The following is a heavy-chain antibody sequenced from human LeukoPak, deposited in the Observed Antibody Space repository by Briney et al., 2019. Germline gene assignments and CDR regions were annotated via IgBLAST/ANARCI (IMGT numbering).Heavy chain of an antibody. J-gene: IGHJ4*02. D-gene: IGHD1-1*01. CDR3: ARDQARYTAC. V-gene: IGHV4-59*01. CDR1: GGSISSYY. CDR2: IYYSGST. Sequence: SETLSLTCTVSGGSISSYYWSWIRQPPGKGLEWIGYIYYSGSTNYNPSLKSRLTISVDTSKNQYSLKLSSVTAVDTAVYYCARDQARYTACCGQGTLVTVSS.